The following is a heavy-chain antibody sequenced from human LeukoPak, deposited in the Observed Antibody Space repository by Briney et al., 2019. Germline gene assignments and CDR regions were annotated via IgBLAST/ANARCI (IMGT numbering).Heavy chain of an antibody. J-gene: IGHJ4*02. CDR1: GLTFSSYS. D-gene: IGHD6-19*01. Sequence: GGSLRLSCAASGLTFSSYSMNWVRQAPGKGLEWVSYISSSSSTIYYADSVEGRFTISRDNAKNSLYLQMNSLRDEDTAVYYCARDSGYSSGWSDFDYWGQGTLVTVSS. CDR3: ARDSGYSSGWSDFDY. V-gene: IGHV3-48*02. CDR2: ISSSSSTI.